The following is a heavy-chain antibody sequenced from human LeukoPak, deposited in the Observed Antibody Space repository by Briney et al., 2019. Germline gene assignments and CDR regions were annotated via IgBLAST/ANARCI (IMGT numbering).Heavy chain of an antibody. D-gene: IGHD2-2*01. CDR3: ARDLPPAPWNGMDV. CDR2: ISSSSSTI. V-gene: IGHV3-48*01. CDR1: GFTFSSYS. J-gene: IGHJ6*02. Sequence: PGGSLRLSCAASGFTFSSYSMNWVRQAPGKGLEWVSYISSSSSTIYYADSVKGRFTISRDNSKNTVYLQMNSLRPDDTAVYYCARDLPPAPWNGMDVWGQGTTVTVSS.